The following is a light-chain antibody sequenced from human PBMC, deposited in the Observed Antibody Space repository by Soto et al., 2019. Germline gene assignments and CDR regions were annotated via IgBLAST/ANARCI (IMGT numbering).Light chain of an antibody. J-gene: IGKJ5*01. V-gene: IGKV3-20*01. CDR2: GAS. CDR3: QQYGSSPIT. CDR1: QSVSSSY. Sequence: EIVLTQSPGTRSLSPGERASLSCRASQSVSSSYLAWYQQKLGQAPRLIIYGASSRDTGIQDRFSGSGAGTECTLTISRLEPEDFDVYYCQQYGSSPITFGQGTRLEI.